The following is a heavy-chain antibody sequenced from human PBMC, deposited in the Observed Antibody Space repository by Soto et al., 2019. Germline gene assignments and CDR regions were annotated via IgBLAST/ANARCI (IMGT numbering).Heavy chain of an antibody. CDR2: TYYRSKWYN. D-gene: IGHD3-22*01. Sequence: SQTLSLTFAISGDSVSSNSSAWNWIRQCPSRGLEWLGRTYYRSKWYNDYAVSVKSRITINPDTSKNQFSLQLNSVTPEDTAVYYCAREDRSGYDAFDMWGPGTMVTVSS. CDR1: GDSVSSNSSA. J-gene: IGHJ3*02. CDR3: AREDRSGYDAFDM. V-gene: IGHV6-1*01.